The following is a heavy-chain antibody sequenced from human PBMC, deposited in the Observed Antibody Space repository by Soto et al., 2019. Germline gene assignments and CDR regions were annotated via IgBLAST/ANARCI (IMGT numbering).Heavy chain of an antibody. V-gene: IGHV3-30*18. D-gene: IGHD3-3*01. CDR2: ISYDGSNK. J-gene: IGHJ6*02. CDR1: GLPFSSYG. CDR3: AKDGYYDFWSGYYPYYYYFGMDV. Sequence: GVSLRPSCAASGLPFSSYGMHWVRPAPGKGLEWVAVISYDGSNKYYAESVKGRFITSRDNSKNTLYLQMNSLRAEDTAVYYCAKDGYYDFWSGYYPYYYYFGMDVWGQGTTVTVSS.